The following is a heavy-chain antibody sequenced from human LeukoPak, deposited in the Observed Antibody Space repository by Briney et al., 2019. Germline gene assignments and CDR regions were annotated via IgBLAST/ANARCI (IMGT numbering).Heavy chain of an antibody. V-gene: IGHV4-34*01. Sequence: SETLSLTCAVYGGSFSGYYWSWIRQPPGKGLKWIGEINHSGSTNYNPSLKSRVTISVGTSKNQFSLKLSSVTAADTAVYYCARSRREVPAAATFDYWGQGTLVTVSS. J-gene: IGHJ4*02. CDR2: INHSGST. D-gene: IGHD2-2*01. CDR3: ARSRREVPAAATFDY. CDR1: GGSFSGYY.